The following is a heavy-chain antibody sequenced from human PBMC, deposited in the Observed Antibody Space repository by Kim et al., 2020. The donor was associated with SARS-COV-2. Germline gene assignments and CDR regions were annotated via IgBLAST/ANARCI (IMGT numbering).Heavy chain of an antibody. CDR3: TTFEVTTTYYFDY. Sequence: GGSLRLSCAASGFTFSNAWVSWVRQAPGKGLEWVGLIKTKTGGGTTDYAAPVKGRFTISRDDSKNTVYLQMNSLKTEDTAVYYCTTFEVTTTYYFDYWG. D-gene: IGHD5-12*01. CDR1: GFTFSNAW. V-gene: IGHV3-15*01. J-gene: IGHJ4*01. CDR2: IKTKTGGGTT.